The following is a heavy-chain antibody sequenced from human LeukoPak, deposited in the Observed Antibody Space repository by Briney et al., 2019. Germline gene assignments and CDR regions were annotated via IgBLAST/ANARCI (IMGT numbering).Heavy chain of an antibody. CDR1: GGTFSSYA. Sequence: SVKVSCKASGGTFSSYAISWVRQAPGQGLEWMGGIIPIFGTANCAQKFQGRVTITADESTSTAYMELSSLRSEDTAVYYCARGRKMATIFPNWFDPWGQGTLVTVSS. CDR2: IIPIFGTA. CDR3: ARGRKMATIFPNWFDP. J-gene: IGHJ5*02. V-gene: IGHV1-69*01. D-gene: IGHD5-24*01.